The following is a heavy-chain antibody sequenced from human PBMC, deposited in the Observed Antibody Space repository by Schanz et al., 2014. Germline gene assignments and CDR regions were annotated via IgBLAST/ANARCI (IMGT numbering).Heavy chain of an antibody. CDR1: GFTFGNFF. J-gene: IGHJ4*02. V-gene: IGHV4-34*01. CDR2: IYHSGST. CDR3: ARTFRCGGGECSTWAD. D-gene: IGHD2-21*01. Sequence: VQLVESGGGLVQPGGSLRLSCAASGFTFGNFFMSWVRQAPGKGLEWIGEIYHSGSTNYNPTLKSRVTISVDTSRNQFSLKLSSVTAADTAVYYCARTFRCGGGECSTWADWGQGTLVTVSS.